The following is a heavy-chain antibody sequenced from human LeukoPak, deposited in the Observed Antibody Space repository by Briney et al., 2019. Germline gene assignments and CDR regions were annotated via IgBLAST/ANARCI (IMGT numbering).Heavy chain of an antibody. CDR2: INSDGSST. D-gene: IGHD3-22*01. V-gene: IGHV3-74*01. CDR1: GFTFSSYW. Sequence: GGSLRLSCAASGFTFSSYWMHWVRQAPGKGLVWVSRINSDGSSTSYADSVKGRFTISRDNAKNTLYLQMNSLRAEDTAVYYCARVLPDISGYYKSYYYYMDVWSKGTTVTVSS. CDR3: ARVLPDISGYYKSYYYYMDV. J-gene: IGHJ6*03.